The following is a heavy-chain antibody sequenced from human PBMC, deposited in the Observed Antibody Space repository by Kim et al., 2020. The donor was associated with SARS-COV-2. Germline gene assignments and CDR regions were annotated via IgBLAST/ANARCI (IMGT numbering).Heavy chain of an antibody. D-gene: IGHD5-12*01. V-gene: IGHV4-59*13. CDR2: VHTKGES. J-gene: IGHJ3*01. CDR3: AKWHGGLRSFDF. Sequence: SETLTLTCSVSGASIRSYHWNWIRQSPGKALEWIGYVHTKGESDYNPSLKSRVTLSVDTSKSQFSLSLRYLTAADKAVDYYAKWHGGLRSFDFWGQGTL. CDR1: GASIRSYH.